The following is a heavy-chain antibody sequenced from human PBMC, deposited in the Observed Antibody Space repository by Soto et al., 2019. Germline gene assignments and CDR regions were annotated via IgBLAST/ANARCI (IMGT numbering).Heavy chain of an antibody. D-gene: IGHD5-18*01. CDR1: GDSISSNNNY. Sequence: PSETLSLTYTVSGDSISSNNNYWSWIRQPPGEGLEWIGFISYSGSTNYNPSLKSRVTISVDTSKNQFSLKLSSVTAADTAVYYCARVGYSYGFYYYYGMDVWGQGTTVTVSS. CDR2: ISYSGST. CDR3: ARVGYSYGFYYYYGMDV. J-gene: IGHJ6*02. V-gene: IGHV4-61*01.